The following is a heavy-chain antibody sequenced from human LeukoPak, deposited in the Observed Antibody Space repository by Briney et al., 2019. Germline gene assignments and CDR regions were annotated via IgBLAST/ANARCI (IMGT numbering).Heavy chain of an antibody. CDR1: GGSISSSSYY. CDR2: IYYSGST. D-gene: IGHD5-24*01. CDR3: ARGGRWLHVVYWFDP. J-gene: IGHJ5*02. V-gene: IGHV4-39*07. Sequence: SETLSLTCTVSGGSISSSSYYWGWIRQPPGKGLEWIGSIYYSGSTNYNPSLKSRVTISVDTSKNQFSLKLSSVTAADTAVYYCARGGRWLHVVYWFDPWGQGTLVTVSS.